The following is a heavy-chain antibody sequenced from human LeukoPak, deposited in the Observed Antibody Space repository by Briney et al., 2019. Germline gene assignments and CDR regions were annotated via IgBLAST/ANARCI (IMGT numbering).Heavy chain of an antibody. CDR1: GFTFSSYG. J-gene: IGHJ1*01. CDR3: ATKRGIAVAGSLQH. CDR2: IRYDGSNK. V-gene: IGHV3-30*02. D-gene: IGHD6-19*01. Sequence: GGSLRLSCAASGFTFSSYGMHWVRQAPGKGLEWVAFIRYDGSNKNYAGSVKGRFTISRDNSKNTLYLQMNSLRAEDTAVYYCATKRGIAVAGSLQHWGQGTLVTVSS.